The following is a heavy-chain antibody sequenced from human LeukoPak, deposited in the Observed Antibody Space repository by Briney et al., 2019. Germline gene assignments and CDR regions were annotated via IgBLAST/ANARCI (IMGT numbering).Heavy chain of an antibody. CDR2: ITGSGGST. V-gene: IGHV3-23*01. J-gene: IGHJ4*02. CDR3: VSPVRDY. Sequence: QPGGSLRLSCAASGFTFSSYALTWVRQAPGEGLEWVSTITGSGGSTYYADSVKGRFTISRDNSKNTLYLQMNSLRAEDTAVYYCVSPVRDYWGQGTLVTVSS. CDR1: GFTFSSYA.